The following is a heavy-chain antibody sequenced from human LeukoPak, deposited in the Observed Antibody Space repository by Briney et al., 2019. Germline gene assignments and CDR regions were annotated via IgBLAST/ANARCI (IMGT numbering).Heavy chain of an antibody. V-gene: IGHV4-30-4*08. D-gene: IGHD3-10*01. J-gene: IGHJ3*02. CDR1: GGSISSSSYY. CDR3: ARDNGEWGAFDI. CDR2: IYYSGST. Sequence: SETLSLTCTVSGGSISSSSYYWGWIRQPPGKGLEWIGYIYYSGSTYYNPSLKSRVTISVDTSKNQFSLKLSSVTAADTAVYYCARDNGEWGAFDIWGQGTMVTVSS.